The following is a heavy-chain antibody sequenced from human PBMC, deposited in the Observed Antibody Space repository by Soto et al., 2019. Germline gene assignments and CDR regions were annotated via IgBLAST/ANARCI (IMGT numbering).Heavy chain of an antibody. CDR3: ARLVSSGRYYYYYYGMDV. Sequence: LSLTCAVYGGSFSGYYWSWIRQPPGKGLEWSGEINHSGSTNYNPSLKSRVTISVDTSKNQFSLKLSSVTAADTAVYYCARLVSSGRYYYYYYGMDVWGQGTTVTVSS. CDR2: INHSGST. D-gene: IGHD6-19*01. CDR1: GGSFSGYY. J-gene: IGHJ6*02. V-gene: IGHV4-34*01.